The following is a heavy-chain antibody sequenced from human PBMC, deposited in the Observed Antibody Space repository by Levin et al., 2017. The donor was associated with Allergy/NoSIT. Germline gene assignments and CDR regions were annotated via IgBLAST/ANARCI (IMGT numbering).Heavy chain of an antibody. CDR1: GFAFSSYA. CDR3: AKGGYYSDNSAYYERAKAFEC. D-gene: IGHD3-22*01. V-gene: IGHV3-23*01. Sequence: LSLTCAASGFAFSSYAMNWVRQAPGKGLEWVSGISGSGGGTYYADSVQGRFTIPRDNSKNTLYLQMNSLRAEDTAVYFCAKGGYYSDNSAYYERAKAFECWGQGTLLTVSS. CDR2: ISGSGGGT. J-gene: IGHJ4*02.